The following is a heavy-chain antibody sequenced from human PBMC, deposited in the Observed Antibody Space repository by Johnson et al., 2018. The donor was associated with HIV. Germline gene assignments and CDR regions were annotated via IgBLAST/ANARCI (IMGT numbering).Heavy chain of an antibody. CDR1: GFTFGFYA. CDR2: IKEDGSED. CDR3: ARDGVYSSPHDAFDI. D-gene: IGHD6-13*01. J-gene: IGHJ3*02. Sequence: VQLLESGGGVVQPGRSLRLSCAASGFTFGFYAMHWVRQAPGKGLEWLATIKEDGSEDYYVDSLKGRFTISRDNAQNSLHLQMENLRAEDSAMYYCARDGVYSSPHDAFDIWGQGTTVTVSS. V-gene: IGHV3-7*05.